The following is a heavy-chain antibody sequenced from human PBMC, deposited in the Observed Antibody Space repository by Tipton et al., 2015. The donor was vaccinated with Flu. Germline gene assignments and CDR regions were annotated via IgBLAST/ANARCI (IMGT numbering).Heavy chain of an antibody. Sequence: QVQLVQSGAEVEKPAASVKVSCKASGYTFAAYYIHWVRQAPGQGPEWMGWINPTSGDTKSAQKFRGRVSLTWDTSITTAYMELSSLRSDDTGIYSCARGYYGSGSRTSFDYRGQGTLVTVSS. D-gene: IGHD3-10*01. CDR3: ARGYYGSGSRTSFDY. CDR1: GYTFAAYY. J-gene: IGHJ4*02. V-gene: IGHV1-2*02. CDR2: INPTSGDT.